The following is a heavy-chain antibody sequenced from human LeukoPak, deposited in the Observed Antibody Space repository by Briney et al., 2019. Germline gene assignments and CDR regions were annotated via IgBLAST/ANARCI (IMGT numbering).Heavy chain of an antibody. Sequence: GGSLRLSCAASGFTFSIFGIHWVRQAPGKGLEWVAAISPDGNKEYYTESVKGRFTVSRDNSKNMIYLQMNSLRGEDSAVYYCAKVNNYDDYWGQGTLVTVSS. V-gene: IGHV3-30*18. CDR3: AKVNNYDDY. CDR2: ISPDGNKE. J-gene: IGHJ4*02. CDR1: GFTFSIFG. D-gene: IGHD1/OR15-1a*01.